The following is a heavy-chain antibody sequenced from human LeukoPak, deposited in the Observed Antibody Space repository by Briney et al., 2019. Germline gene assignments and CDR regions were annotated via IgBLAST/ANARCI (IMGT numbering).Heavy chain of an antibody. V-gene: IGHV1-46*01. Sequence: ASVKVPCKASGYTFTSYDINWVRQAPGQGLEWMGIINPSGGSTSYAQKFQGRVTMTRDTSTSTVYMELSSLRSEDTAVYYCARDRGEVRFLEWLLELDYWGQGTLVTVSS. D-gene: IGHD3-3*01. CDR2: INPSGGST. J-gene: IGHJ4*02. CDR3: ARDRGEVRFLEWLLELDY. CDR1: GYTFTSYD.